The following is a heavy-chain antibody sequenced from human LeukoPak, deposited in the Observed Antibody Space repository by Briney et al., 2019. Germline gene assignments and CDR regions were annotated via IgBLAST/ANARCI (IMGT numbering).Heavy chain of an antibody. J-gene: IGHJ4*02. Sequence: PGGSLRLSRAASGFTVSSNYMSWVRQAPGKGLEWVSVIYGGGTTYYADSVKGRFTISRDNSKNTLYLQMNSLRAEDTAVYYCARARGYDSSGEYYWGQGTLVTVSS. CDR1: GFTVSSNY. D-gene: IGHD3-22*01. CDR2: IYGGGTT. CDR3: ARARGYDSSGEYY. V-gene: IGHV3-53*01.